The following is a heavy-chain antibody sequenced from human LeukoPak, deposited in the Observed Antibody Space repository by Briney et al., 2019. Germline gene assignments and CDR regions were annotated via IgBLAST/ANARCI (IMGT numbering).Heavy chain of an antibody. V-gene: IGHV1-3*01. CDR1: GYTFTSYA. Sequence: ASVKVSCKASGYTFTSYAMHWVRQAPGQRLEWMGWINAGNGNTKYSQKFQGRVTITRDTSASTAYMELSSLRSEDTAVYYCARQETELLWSGESGWFDPWGQGTLVTVSS. D-gene: IGHD3-10*01. J-gene: IGHJ5*02. CDR3: ARQETELLWSGESGWFDP. CDR2: INAGNGNT.